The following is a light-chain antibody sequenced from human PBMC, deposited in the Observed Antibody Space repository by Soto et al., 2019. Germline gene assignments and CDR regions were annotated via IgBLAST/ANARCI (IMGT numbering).Light chain of an antibody. CDR1: SSDVGSYNF. J-gene: IGLJ2*01. CDR3: CSYAGSSTFVI. CDR2: EGS. V-gene: IGLV2-23*03. Sequence: QSALTQPASVSGSPGQSITISCTGTSSDVGSYNFVSWYQQHPGKVPKLIIYEGSKRPSGVSNRFSGSKSGNTASLTISGLQAEDEADYYCCSYAGSSTFVIFGGGTKLTVL.